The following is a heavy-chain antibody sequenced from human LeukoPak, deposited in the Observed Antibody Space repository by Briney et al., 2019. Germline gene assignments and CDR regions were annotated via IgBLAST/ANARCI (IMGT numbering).Heavy chain of an antibody. V-gene: IGHV4-31*03. CDR3: ASDRVGASLGGRYNWFDP. CDR1: RGSISSGGYY. J-gene: IGHJ5*02. D-gene: IGHD1-26*01. Sequence: PSQTLSLTCTVPRGSISSGGYYWSWIRRHPGKGLEWIGYIYYSGSTYYNPSLKSRVTISVDTSKNQFSLKLSSVTAADTAVYYCASDRVGASLGGRYNWFDPWGQGTLVTVSS. CDR2: IYYSGST.